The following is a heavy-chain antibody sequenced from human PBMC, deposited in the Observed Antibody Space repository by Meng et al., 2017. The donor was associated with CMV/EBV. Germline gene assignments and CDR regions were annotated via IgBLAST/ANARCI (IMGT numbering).Heavy chain of an antibody. D-gene: IGHD4-17*01. Sequence: GGSLRLPCAASGFTFSSYAMTWVRQAPGKRLGWVSVIYSDGINTYYADSVKGRFTIYRDDSKNMLYLQMNSLRVEDTAVYYCAKDRHYGDSQYFYGLGVWGQGTTVTVSS. V-gene: IGHV3-23*03. CDR1: GFTFSSYA. J-gene: IGHJ6*02. CDR2: IYSDGINT. CDR3: AKDRHYGDSQYFYGLGV.